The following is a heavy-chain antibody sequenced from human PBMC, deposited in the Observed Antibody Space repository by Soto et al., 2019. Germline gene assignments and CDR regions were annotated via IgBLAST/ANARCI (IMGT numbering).Heavy chain of an antibody. D-gene: IGHD5-18*01. CDR1: GFSLSTRGVG. CDR2: LYWDDDE. Sequence: QITLKESGPTLVKPTQTLTLTCTFSGFSLSTRGVGVGWIRQPPGKALEWLALLYWDDDEGYSPSLKSRLTITKVTSKNQVVLTVTNMDPVDTATYYCAHRPRGYSYYFVYWGQGTLVTVSS. CDR3: AHRPRGYSYYFVY. V-gene: IGHV2-5*02. J-gene: IGHJ4*02.